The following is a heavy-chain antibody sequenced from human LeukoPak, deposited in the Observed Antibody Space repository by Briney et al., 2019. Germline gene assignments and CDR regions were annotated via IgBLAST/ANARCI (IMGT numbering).Heavy chain of an antibody. CDR1: GLTFSSYA. CDR3: AKGAEIKSYYYGSGSYCDY. V-gene: IGHV3-23*01. Sequence: GGSLRLSCAASGLTFSSYAMSWVRQAPGKGLEWVSAISGRGGSTYYADSVKGRFTSSKDNSKNTLYLQMNSLRAEDAAVYYCAKGAEIKSYYYGSGSYCDYWGQGTLVTVSS. CDR2: ISGRGGST. J-gene: IGHJ4*02. D-gene: IGHD3-10*01.